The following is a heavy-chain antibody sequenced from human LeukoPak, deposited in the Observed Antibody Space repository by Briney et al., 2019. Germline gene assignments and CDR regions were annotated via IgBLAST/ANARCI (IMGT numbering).Heavy chain of an antibody. CDR2: IIPILGIA. CDR3: ARGGLELHVSRWFDP. CDR1: GATFSSYA. J-gene: IGHJ5*02. D-gene: IGHD1-7*01. V-gene: IGHV1-69*04. Sequence: SVKASCKSSGATFSSYAISWVRQPPGQGLGLMGRIIPILGIANYTQNLQGGVTITADKTTSTDYTELSSLRSEDTAVYYCARGGLELHVSRWFDPWGQGTLVTVSS.